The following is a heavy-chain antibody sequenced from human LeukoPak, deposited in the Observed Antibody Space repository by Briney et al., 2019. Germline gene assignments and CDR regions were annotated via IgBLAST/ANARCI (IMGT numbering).Heavy chain of an antibody. J-gene: IGHJ5*02. CDR3: ARLGYSSSWYPGAWFDP. V-gene: IGHV4-59*08. Sequence: SETLSLTCTVSGGSISSYYRSWIRQPPGKGLEWIGYIYYSGSTNYNPSLKSRVTISVDTSKNQFSLKLSSVTAADTAVYYCARLGYSSSWYPGAWFDPWGQGTLVTVSS. D-gene: IGHD6-13*01. CDR1: GGSISSYY. CDR2: IYYSGST.